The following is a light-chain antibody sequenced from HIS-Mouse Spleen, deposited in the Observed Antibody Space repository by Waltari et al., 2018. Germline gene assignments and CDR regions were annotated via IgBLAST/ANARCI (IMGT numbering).Light chain of an antibody. Sequence: QLVLTQSPSASASLGASVKLTCTLSSGHSSYAIAWHQQQPEKGPRYLMKLDSDGSHSKGDGIPDRVSGSSSGAERYLTSSSLQSEDEADYYCQTWGTGIVVFGGGTKLTVL. CDR1: SGHSSYA. V-gene: IGLV4-69*01. CDR3: QTWGTGIVV. CDR2: LDSDGSH. J-gene: IGLJ2*01.